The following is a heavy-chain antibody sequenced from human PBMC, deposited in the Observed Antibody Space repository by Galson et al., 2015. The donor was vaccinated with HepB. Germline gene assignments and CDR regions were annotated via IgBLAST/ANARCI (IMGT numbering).Heavy chain of an antibody. CDR1: GFTFSSYG. CDR2: IWYDGSNK. J-gene: IGHJ4*02. CDR3: AKGHGAAAGTLDY. Sequence: SVRLSCAASGFTFSSYGMRWVRQAPGKGLEWVAGIWYDGSNKYYADSVKGRFTISRDNSKNTLYLQMNSLRAEDTAVYYCAKGHGAAAGTLDYWGQGTLVTVSS. D-gene: IGHD6-13*01. V-gene: IGHV3-33*06.